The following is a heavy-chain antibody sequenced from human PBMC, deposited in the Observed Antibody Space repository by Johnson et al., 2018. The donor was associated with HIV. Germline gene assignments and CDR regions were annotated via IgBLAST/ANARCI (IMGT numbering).Heavy chain of an antibody. CDR2: INSGGDT. CDR3: ARACRDGYTCDVYDI. Sequence: MQLVESGGGLIQPGGSLRLSCAASGFTVSSNYMSWVRQAPGKGLEWVSVINSGGDTYYADSVKGRCTISRDNSKNTLYLQRNSLRAEDTAVYYCARACRDGYTCDVYDIWGQGTMLTVSS. J-gene: IGHJ3*02. CDR1: GFTVSSNY. V-gene: IGHV3-53*01. D-gene: IGHD5-24*01.